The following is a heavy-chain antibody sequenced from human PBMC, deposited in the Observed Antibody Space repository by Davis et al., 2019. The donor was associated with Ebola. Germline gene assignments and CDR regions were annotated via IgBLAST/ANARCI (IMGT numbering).Heavy chain of an antibody. V-gene: IGHV3-30*02. CDR3: AKDRSYGDYVGD. CDR1: GFTFSSYG. Sequence: PGGSLRLSCAASGFTFSSYGMHWVRQAPGKGLEWVAFISYDGGNKYYADSVKGRFTISRDNSQNTLYLQMNSLRAVDTAVYYCAKDRSYGDYVGDWGQGTLVTVSS. J-gene: IGHJ4*02. D-gene: IGHD4-17*01. CDR2: ISYDGGNK.